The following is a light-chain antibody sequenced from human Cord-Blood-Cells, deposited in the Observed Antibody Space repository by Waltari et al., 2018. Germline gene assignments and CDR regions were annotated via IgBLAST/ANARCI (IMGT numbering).Light chain of an antibody. CDR2: GAA. Sequence: IVLTQSPGTLSLSPGVRATLSCRASQSVSSSYLAWYQPKPGQAPRLLSFGAASRATGIPDRFSGRGSGTDFTLTISRLEPEDFAVYYCQQYGSSPPYSFGQGTKLEIK. J-gene: IGKJ2*03. V-gene: IGKV3-20*01. CDR3: QQYGSSPPYS. CDR1: QSVSSSY.